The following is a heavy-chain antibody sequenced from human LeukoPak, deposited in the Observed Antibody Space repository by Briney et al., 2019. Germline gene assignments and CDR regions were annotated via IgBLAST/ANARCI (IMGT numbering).Heavy chain of an antibody. CDR3: VRDGAHWDLDY. CDR1: GFSFSTSG. CDR2: IQSDGGNE. Sequence: PGGSLRLSCAASGFSFSTSGMHWIRQAPGKGLEWAAFIQSDGGNEYYADSVKGRFTISRDNSKNTVHLQMNSLRAEDTAMYYCVRDGAHWDLDYWGQETLVTVSS. D-gene: IGHD7-27*01. V-gene: IGHV3-30*02. J-gene: IGHJ4*02.